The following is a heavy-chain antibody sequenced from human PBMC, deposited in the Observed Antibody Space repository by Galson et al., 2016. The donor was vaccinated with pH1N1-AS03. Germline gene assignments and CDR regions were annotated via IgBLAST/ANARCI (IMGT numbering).Heavy chain of an antibody. CDR3: ARAGIAASYFHYYYLDV. V-gene: IGHV3-7*04. CDR2: IKEDGSEK. J-gene: IGHJ6*03. Sequence: SLRLSCAASGFTFSSYWMSWVRQAPGKGLEWVANIKEDGSEKYYVDSVKGRFTISRDNGKNSLYLQMNGLRAEDTAVYFCARAGIAASYFHYYYLDVWGKGATVTVSS. CDR1: GFTFSSYW. D-gene: IGHD6-25*01.